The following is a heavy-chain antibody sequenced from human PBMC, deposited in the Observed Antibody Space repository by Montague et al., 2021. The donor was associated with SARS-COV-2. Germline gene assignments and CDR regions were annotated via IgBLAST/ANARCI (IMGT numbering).Heavy chain of an antibody. D-gene: IGHD3-9*01. CDR2: ISSSSSYI. V-gene: IGHV3-21*01. Sequence: SLRLSCAASGFTFSSYSMNWVRQAPGKGLEWVSSISSSSSYIYYADSVKSRFTISRDNAKNSLYLQMNSLRAEDTAVYYCARALSTVLRYFDWLSAHYWGQGTLVTVSS. J-gene: IGHJ4*02. CDR1: GFTFSSYS. CDR3: ARALSTVLRYFDWLSAHY.